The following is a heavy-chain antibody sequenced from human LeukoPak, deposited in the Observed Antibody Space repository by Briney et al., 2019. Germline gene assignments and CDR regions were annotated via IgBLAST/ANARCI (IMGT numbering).Heavy chain of an antibody. CDR1: GFTFSSYA. J-gene: IGHJ4*02. V-gene: IGHV3-23*01. D-gene: IGHD6-6*01. Sequence: PGGSLRLSCAASGFTFSSYAMSWVRQAPGKGLEWVSGITGSGGTTHHADSVKGRFTISRDNSKNTLFLQMNSLRVEDTAVYYCARGGAARPDFWGQGTLVTVSS. CDR2: ITGSGGTT. CDR3: ARGGAARPDF.